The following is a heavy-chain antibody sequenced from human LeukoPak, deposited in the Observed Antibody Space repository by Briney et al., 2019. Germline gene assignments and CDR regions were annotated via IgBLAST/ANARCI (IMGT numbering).Heavy chain of an antibody. Sequence: PGGSLRLSCAASGFTFSSYWMHWVRQAPGKGLVWVSRINSDGSSTSYADSVKGRFTISRDNAKNTLYLQMNSLRAEDTAVYYCEREGIRWFGPETQNWFDPWGQGTVVTVSS. V-gene: IGHV3-74*01. J-gene: IGHJ5*02. D-gene: IGHD3-10*01. CDR3: EREGIRWFGPETQNWFDP. CDR1: GFTFSSYW. CDR2: INSDGSST.